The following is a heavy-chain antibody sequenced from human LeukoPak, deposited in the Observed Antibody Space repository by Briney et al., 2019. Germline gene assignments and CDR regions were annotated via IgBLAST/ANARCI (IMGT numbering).Heavy chain of an antibody. CDR2: IIPIFGTA. V-gene: IGHV1-69*13. CDR3: ATYRDDSSGYWDY. Sequence: SVKVSCKASGGTFSSYAISWVRQAPGQWLEWMGGIIPIFGTANYAQKFQGRVTITADESTSTAYMELSSLRSEDTAVYYCATYRDDSSGYWDYWGQGTLVTVSS. CDR1: GGTFSSYA. J-gene: IGHJ4*02. D-gene: IGHD3-22*01.